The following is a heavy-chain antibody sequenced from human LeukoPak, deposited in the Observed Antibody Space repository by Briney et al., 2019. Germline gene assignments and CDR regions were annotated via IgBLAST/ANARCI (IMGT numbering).Heavy chain of an antibody. Sequence: SETLSLTCTVSGGSTRNYYWTWIRQPPGKGLEWIGYIYYSGSTNYNPSLKSRVTISVDTSKNQFSLKLSSVTAADTAVYYCAASDAYYYYYYMDVWGKGTTVTVSS. V-gene: IGHV4-59*08. CDR2: IYYSGST. D-gene: IGHD2-2*01. CDR1: GGSTRNYY. J-gene: IGHJ6*03. CDR3: AASDAYYYYYYMDV.